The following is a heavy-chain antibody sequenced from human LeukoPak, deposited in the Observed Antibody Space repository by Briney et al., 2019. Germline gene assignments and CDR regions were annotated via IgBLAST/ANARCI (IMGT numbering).Heavy chain of an antibody. CDR2: IYHSGST. CDR3: ARTYYGDNWFDP. V-gene: IGHV4-38-2*02. CDR1: GYSISSGYY. J-gene: IGHJ5*02. Sequence: KSSETLSLTCTVSGYSISSGYYWGWIRQPPVKGLEWIGSIYHSGSTYYNPSLKSRVTISVDTSKNQFSLKLSSVTAADTAVYYCARTYYGDNWFDPWGQGTLVTVSS. D-gene: IGHD3-10*01.